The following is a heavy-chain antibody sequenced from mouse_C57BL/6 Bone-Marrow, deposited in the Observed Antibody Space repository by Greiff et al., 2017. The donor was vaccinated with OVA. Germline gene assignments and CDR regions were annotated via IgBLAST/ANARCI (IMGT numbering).Heavy chain of an antibody. J-gene: IGHJ1*03. Sequence: QVQLQQPGAELVKPGASVKLSCKASGYTFTSYWMHWVKQRPGQGLEWIGMIHPNSGSTNYNEKFKSKATLTVDKSSSTAYMQLSSLTSEDSAVYYCAGWYYGSSYDWYFDVWGTGTTVTVSS. CDR1: GYTFTSYW. D-gene: IGHD1-1*01. CDR2: IHPNSGST. CDR3: AGWYYGSSYDWYFDV. V-gene: IGHV1-64*01.